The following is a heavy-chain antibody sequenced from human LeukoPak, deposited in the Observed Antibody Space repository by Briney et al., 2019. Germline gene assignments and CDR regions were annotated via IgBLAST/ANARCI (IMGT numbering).Heavy chain of an antibody. CDR2: IKEDGSVT. CDR3: APSALGY. CDR1: GFSFTNYW. Sequence: PGGSLRLSCAASGFSFTNYWMTWVRQAPGKGLEWVAHIKEDGSVTNYVDSVKGRFTISRDNAKNSLYLQMNSLRAEDTAVYYCAPSALGYWGQGTLVTVSS. D-gene: IGHD7-27*01. J-gene: IGHJ4*02. V-gene: IGHV3-7*01.